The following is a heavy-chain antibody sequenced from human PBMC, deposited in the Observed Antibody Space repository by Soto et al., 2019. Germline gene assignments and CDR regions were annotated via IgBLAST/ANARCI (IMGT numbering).Heavy chain of an antibody. J-gene: IGHJ6*02. CDR2: IIPIFGTA. CDR3: ASQYYYDSSGYLYYYYYYGMDV. V-gene: IGHV1-69*13. Sequence: SVKVSCKASGGTFSSYAISWVRQAPGQGLEWMGGIIPIFGTANYAQKFQGRVTITADESTSTAYMELSSLRSEDTAVYYCASQYYYDSSGYLYYYYYYGMDVWGQGTTVTFSS. CDR1: GGTFSSYA. D-gene: IGHD3-22*01.